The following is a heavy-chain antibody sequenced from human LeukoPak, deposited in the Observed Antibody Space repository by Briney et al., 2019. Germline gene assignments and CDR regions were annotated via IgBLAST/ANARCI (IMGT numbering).Heavy chain of an antibody. D-gene: IGHD5-12*01. J-gene: IGHJ5*02. V-gene: IGHV1-69*05. CDR3: ARWSGSDTNWFDP. CDR1: GGTFSSNA. CDR2: IIPIFGTA. Sequence: ASVTVSCKASGGTFSSNASSWVRQAPGQGLEWMGGIIPIFGTANYAQKFQGSVTITTEESTSTAYLELRSLSSEATAVYYCARWSGSDTNWFDPWGQGTLVTVSS.